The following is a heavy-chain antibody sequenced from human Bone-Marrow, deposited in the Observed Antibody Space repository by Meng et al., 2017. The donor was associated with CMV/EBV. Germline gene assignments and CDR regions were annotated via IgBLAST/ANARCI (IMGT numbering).Heavy chain of an antibody. J-gene: IGHJ6*01. V-gene: IGHV3-48*04. CDR1: GFTFSSYS. Sequence: GESLKISCAASGFTFSSYSMNWVRQAPGKGLEWVSYISSSSSTIYYADSVKGRFTISRDNAKNSLYLQMNSLRAEDTAVYYCASGVVPAAIPNNVYGMDVWGQGTTVTGSS. D-gene: IGHD2-2*02. CDR3: ASGVVPAAIPNNVYGMDV. CDR2: ISSSSSTI.